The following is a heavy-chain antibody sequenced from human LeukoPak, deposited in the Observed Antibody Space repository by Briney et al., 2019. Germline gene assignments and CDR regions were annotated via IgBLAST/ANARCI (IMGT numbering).Heavy chain of an antibody. D-gene: IGHD3-16*01. Sequence: SETLSLTCAVYGGSFSGFYWTWIRQPPGKGLEWVGEIIHTGSTNYNPSLKSRVTISVDTSKSQFCLILTSVTAADTAVYYYARIWGGYWGQGTLVTVSS. V-gene: IGHV4-34*12. CDR2: IIHTGST. CDR3: ARIWGGY. CDR1: GGSFSGFY. J-gene: IGHJ4*02.